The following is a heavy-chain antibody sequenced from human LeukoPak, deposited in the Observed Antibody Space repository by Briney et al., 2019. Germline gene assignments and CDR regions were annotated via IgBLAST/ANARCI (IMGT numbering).Heavy chain of an antibody. D-gene: IGHD6-19*01. CDR3: ASLAVAGTLDY. CDR1: GFTFSSYA. J-gene: IGHJ4*02. Sequence: GGSLRLSCAASGFTFSSYAMSWVRQAPGKGLEWVSGISYSGGSTYYADSVKGRFTISRDNSKNTLYLQMNSLRAEDTAVYYCASLAVAGTLDYWGQGTLVTVSS. CDR2: ISYSGGST. V-gene: IGHV3-23*01.